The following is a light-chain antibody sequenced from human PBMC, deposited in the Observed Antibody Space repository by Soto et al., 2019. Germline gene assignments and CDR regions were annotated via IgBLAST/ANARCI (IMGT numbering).Light chain of an antibody. CDR2: GNT. CDR3: QSYDSTLSARYV. CDR1: SSNIGAGYD. Sequence: QSALTQPPSVSGAPGQRVTISCTGSSSNIGAGYDVHWYQQRLGTAPKLLIFGNTNRPSGVPDRFSGSKSGTSASLAITGLQAEDEGDYYCQSYDSTLSARYVFGTGTKLTVL. J-gene: IGLJ1*01. V-gene: IGLV1-40*01.